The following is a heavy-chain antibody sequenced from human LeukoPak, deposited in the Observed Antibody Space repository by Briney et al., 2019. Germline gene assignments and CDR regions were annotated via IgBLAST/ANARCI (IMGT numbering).Heavy chain of an antibody. CDR1: GYTFTSYY. J-gene: IGHJ6*02. D-gene: IGHD2-15*01. Sequence: ASVKVSCKASGYTFTSYYMHWVRQAPGQGLEWMGIINPSGGSTSYAQKFQGRVTMTEDTSTDTAYMELSSLRSEDTAVYYCASAVGYYYYGMDVWGQGTTVTVSS. CDR3: ASAVGYYYYGMDV. CDR2: INPSGGST. V-gene: IGHV1-46*01.